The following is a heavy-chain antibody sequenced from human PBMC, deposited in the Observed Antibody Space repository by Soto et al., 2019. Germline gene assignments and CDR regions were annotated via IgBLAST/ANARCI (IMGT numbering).Heavy chain of an antibody. J-gene: IGHJ4*02. V-gene: IGHV1-46*01. Sequence: ASVKVSCKASGYTFTSYYMHWVRQAPGQGLEWMGMINPSGGSTNYAQKFQGRVTMTRDTSTSTVYMELSSLRSEDTAVYYCARDREGNPYYFEYWGQGTLVTVSS. CDR1: GYTFTSYY. CDR2: INPSGGST. CDR3: ARDREGNPYYFEY.